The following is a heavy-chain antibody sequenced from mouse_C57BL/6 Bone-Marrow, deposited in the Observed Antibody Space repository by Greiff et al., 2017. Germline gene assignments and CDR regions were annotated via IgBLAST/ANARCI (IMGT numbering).Heavy chain of an antibody. D-gene: IGHD4-1*01. CDR2: ISSGGSYT. Sequence: EVKLVESGGDLVKPGGSLKLSCAASGFTFSSYGMSWVRQTPDKRLEWVATISSGGSYTYYPDSVKGRFTISRDNAKNTLYLQMSSLKSEDTDMYDWARHVTGTYFDVWGTGTTVTVSS. V-gene: IGHV5-6*01. CDR1: GFTFSSYG. CDR3: ARHVTGTYFDV. J-gene: IGHJ1*03.